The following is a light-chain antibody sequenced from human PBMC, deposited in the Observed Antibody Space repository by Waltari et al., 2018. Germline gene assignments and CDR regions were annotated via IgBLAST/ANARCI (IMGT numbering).Light chain of an antibody. CDR3: QQRRNWPLT. J-gene: IGKJ4*01. CDR2: DAS. V-gene: IGKV3-11*01. CDR1: QSAGTY. Sequence: EIVLTQSPAILSFSPGERATLSCRASQSAGTYLAWYQQRPGQSPRLLIYDASNRATGIPARFTGSGSETDFTLTISSLQPEDFAVYYCQQRRNWPLTFGGGTRVQI.